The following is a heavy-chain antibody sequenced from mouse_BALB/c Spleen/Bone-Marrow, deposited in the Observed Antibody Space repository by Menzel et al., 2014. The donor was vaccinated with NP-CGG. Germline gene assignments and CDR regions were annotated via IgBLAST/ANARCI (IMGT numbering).Heavy chain of an antibody. V-gene: IGHV14-3*02. CDR2: IDPANGNT. J-gene: IGHJ4*01. Sequence: VQLQQSGAELVKPGASVKLSCTASGFNIKDTYIHWAKQRPEQGLEWIGRIDPANGNTKYDPKFQGKATITADTSSNTASLHLSSLTSEDTAVYYCARYRYYGSSGWDYWGQGTSVTVSS. CDR3: ARYRYYGSSGWDY. D-gene: IGHD1-1*01. CDR1: GFNIKDTY.